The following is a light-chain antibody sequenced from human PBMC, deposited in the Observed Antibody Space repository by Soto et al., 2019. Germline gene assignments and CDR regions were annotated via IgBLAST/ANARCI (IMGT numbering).Light chain of an antibody. CDR1: QGVASNY. Sequence: VVSHGPRIITIDTGERATLSFTASQGVASNYLAWYQQKRGQAPRLLIYGASSRATGVPDRFSGSGSGTDFTLTISRLEPEDCGVYYFQHYGSSPWTSGQGTKV. CDR3: QHYGSSPWT. V-gene: IGKV3-20*01. J-gene: IGKJ1*01. CDR2: GAS.